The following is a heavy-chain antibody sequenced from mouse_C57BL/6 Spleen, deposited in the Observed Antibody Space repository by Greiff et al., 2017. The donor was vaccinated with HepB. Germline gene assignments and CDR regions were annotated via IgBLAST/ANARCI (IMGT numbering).Heavy chain of an antibody. Sequence: VQLVESGAELARPGASVKMSCKASGYTFTSYTMHWVKQRPGQGLEWIGYINPSSGYTKYNQKFKDKATLTADKSSSTAYMQLSSLTSEDSAVYYCARGGYGLYYFDYWGQGTTLTVSS. D-gene: IGHD2-10*02. CDR2: INPSSGYT. V-gene: IGHV1-4*01. CDR3: ARGGYGLYYFDY. J-gene: IGHJ2*01. CDR1: GYTFTSYT.